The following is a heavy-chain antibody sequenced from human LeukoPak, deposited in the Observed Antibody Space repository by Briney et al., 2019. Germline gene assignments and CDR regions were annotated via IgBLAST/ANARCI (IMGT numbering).Heavy chain of an antibody. V-gene: IGHV4-4*07. J-gene: IGHJ6*03. D-gene: IGHD2-21*01. CDR3: ARDSVVVIAEAYYYYMDV. CDR2: IYTSGST. CDR1: GGSISSYY. Sequence: SETLSLTCTVSGGSISSYYWSWIRQPAGKGLEWIGRIYTSGSTNYNPSLKSRVTMSVDTSKNQFSLKLSSVTAADTAVYYCARDSVVVIAEAYYYYMDVWGKGTTVTVSS.